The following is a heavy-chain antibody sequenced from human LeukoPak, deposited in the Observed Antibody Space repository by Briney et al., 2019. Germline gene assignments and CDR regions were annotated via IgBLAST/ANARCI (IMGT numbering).Heavy chain of an antibody. Sequence: GSSVKVSCKASGGTFSSYAISWVRQAPGQGLEWMGGIIHIFGTANYAQKFQGRVTITADESTSTAYMELSSLRSEDTAVYYCANSGDYDYVWGSYPPLYWGQGTLVTVSS. D-gene: IGHD3-16*02. CDR1: GGTFSSYA. CDR3: ANSGDYDYVWGSYPPLY. J-gene: IGHJ4*02. V-gene: IGHV1-69*01. CDR2: IIHIFGTA.